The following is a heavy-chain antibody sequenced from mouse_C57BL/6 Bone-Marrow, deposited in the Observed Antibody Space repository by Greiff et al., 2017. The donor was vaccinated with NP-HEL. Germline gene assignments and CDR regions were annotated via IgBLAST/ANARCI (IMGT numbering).Heavy chain of an antibody. V-gene: IGHV1-4*01. Sequence: QVQLQQSGAELARPGASVKMSCKASGYTFTSYTMHWVKQRPGQGLEWIGYINPSSGYTKYNQKFKDKATLTADKSSSTAYMQLSSLTSEDAAVYYGARWKYYAYFDVWGTVTTVTVSS. D-gene: IGHD1-1*01. J-gene: IGHJ1*03. CDR3: ARWKYYAYFDV. CDR2: INPSSGYT. CDR1: GYTFTSYT.